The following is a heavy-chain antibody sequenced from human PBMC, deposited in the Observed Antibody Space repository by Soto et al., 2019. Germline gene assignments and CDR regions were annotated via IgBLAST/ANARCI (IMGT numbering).Heavy chain of an antibody. CDR3: ARDSEYSCSELPDY. V-gene: IGHV1-69*08. D-gene: IGHD6-6*01. J-gene: IGHJ4*02. CDR1: GGTFSSYT. Sequence: QVQLVQSGAEVKKPGSSVKVSCKASGGTFSSYTISWVRQAPGQGLEWMGRIIPILGIANYAQKFQGRVTITADKATSTAYMELSSLRSEDTAVYYCARDSEYSCSELPDYWGQGTLVTVSS. CDR2: IIPILGIA.